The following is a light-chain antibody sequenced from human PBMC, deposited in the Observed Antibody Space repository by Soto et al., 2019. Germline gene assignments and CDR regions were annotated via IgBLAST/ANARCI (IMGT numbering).Light chain of an antibody. CDR3: SSYTSSNTLEV. V-gene: IGLV2-14*01. CDR2: EVN. CDR1: SRDVGGSNY. J-gene: IGLJ1*01. Sequence: QSVLIQPASVSGSPGQSITISCTGTSRDVGGSNYVSWYQHHPHRAPKLLIYEVNYRPSGVSSRFSGFKSGNTASLTISGLQAEYEADYYCSSYTSSNTLEVFGVGTKVTVL.